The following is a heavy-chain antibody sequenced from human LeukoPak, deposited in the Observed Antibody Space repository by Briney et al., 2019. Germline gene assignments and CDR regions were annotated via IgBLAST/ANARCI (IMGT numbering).Heavy chain of an antibody. Sequence: SETLSLTCTVSGGSIRSNSYYWGWIRQPPGKGLEWIGSTYYSGNTYYNPSLKSRVTISVDTSKNQFSLKLNSVTAADTAVFYCARLWSGLRPPDYWGQGTLVTVSS. D-gene: IGHD3-3*01. CDR3: ARLWSGLRPPDY. V-gene: IGHV4-39*01. CDR2: TYYSGNT. CDR1: GGSIRSNSYY. J-gene: IGHJ4*02.